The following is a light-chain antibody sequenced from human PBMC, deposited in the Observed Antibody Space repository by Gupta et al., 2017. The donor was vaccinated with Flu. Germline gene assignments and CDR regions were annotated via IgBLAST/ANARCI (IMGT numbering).Light chain of an antibody. J-gene: IGKJ2*01. CDR1: QSVLYSSNNKNY. CDR2: GAS. Sequence: PGERATINCKSSQSVLYSSNNKNYLAWYQQKPGQPPKLLIYGASTRESGVPDRFSGSGSGTDFTLTISSLQAEDVAVYYCQQYYSTPPYTFGRGTKLEIK. CDR3: QQYYSTPPYT. V-gene: IGKV4-1*01.